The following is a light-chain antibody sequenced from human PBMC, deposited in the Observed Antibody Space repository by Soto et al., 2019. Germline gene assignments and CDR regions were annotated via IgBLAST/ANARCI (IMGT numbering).Light chain of an antibody. J-gene: IGKJ4*01. CDR3: QQYNPWHPLT. CDR1: QSVNSN. CDR2: GAS. Sequence: EVVMTQSPTTLSVSPGERATLSCRASQSVNSNLAWYQQKPGQAPRLLIYGASTRATGIPARFSGSGSGTDLTLTISRLQSEDFAVYYRQQYNPWHPLTFGGGTKVEIK. V-gene: IGKV3-15*01.